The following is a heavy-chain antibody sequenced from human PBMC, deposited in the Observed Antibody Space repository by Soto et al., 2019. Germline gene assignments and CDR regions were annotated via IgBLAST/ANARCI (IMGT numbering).Heavy chain of an antibody. CDR3: ARFSGGTMVRGVIRLAPLDY. J-gene: IGHJ4*02. CDR2: IYYSGST. Sequence: TLSLTCTVSGGSISSGGYYWSWIRQHPGKGLEWIGYIYYSGSTYYNPSLKSRVTISVDTSKNQFSLKLSSVTAADTAVYYCARFSGGTMVRGVIRLAPLDYWGQGTLVTVSS. V-gene: IGHV4-31*03. CDR1: GGSISSGGYY. D-gene: IGHD3-10*01.